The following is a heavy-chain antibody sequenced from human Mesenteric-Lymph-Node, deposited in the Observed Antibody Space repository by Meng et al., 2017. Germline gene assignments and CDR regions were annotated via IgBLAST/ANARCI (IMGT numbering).Heavy chain of an antibody. CDR2: IYNSGST. Sequence: QLQLQESASVLLKPSQTLSLTCTVSGGSISSGDYYWSWIRQPPGKGLEWIGYIYNSGSTYYNPSLKSRVTISVDTSKNQFSLKLRFVTAADTAVYYCAREGRSHQVGVSVYWGQGNLVTVSS. CDR1: GGSISSGDYY. CDR3: AREGRSHQVGVSVY. J-gene: IGHJ4*02. D-gene: IGHD2-21*01. V-gene: IGHV4-30-4*01.